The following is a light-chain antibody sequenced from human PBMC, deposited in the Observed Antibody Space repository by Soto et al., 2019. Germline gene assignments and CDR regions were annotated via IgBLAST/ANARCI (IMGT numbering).Light chain of an antibody. V-gene: IGKV3-11*01. CDR2: DAS. Sequence: EIVLTQSPATLSLSPGERATLSCRASQSVSSYLAWYQQKPGQAPRLLIYDASNRATGIPARFSGSGSGTDFTLTISSLEPEDFAVYHCQQRSNWPRTFGQGT. CDR3: QQRSNWPRT. J-gene: IGKJ1*01. CDR1: QSVSSY.